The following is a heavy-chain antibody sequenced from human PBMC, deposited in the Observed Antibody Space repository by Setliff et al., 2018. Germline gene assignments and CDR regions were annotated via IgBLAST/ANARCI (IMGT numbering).Heavy chain of an antibody. D-gene: IGHD5-18*01. CDR2: IKQDGSEK. CDR1: GFTFSSYW. V-gene: IGHV3-7*04. J-gene: IGHJ4*02. CDR3: ARARGYSYGPFDY. Sequence: PGGSLRLSCAASGFTFSSYWMSWVRQAPGKGLEWVANIKQDGSEKYYVDSVKGRFTISRDNAKNSLFLQMNSLRAEDTAVYPCARARGYSYGPFDYWGQGTLVTVSS.